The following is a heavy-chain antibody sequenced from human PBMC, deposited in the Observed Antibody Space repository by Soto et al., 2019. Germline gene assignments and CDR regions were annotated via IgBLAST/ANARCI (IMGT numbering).Heavy chain of an antibody. CDR1: GFTFSSYA. CDR3: AKVKAAMASYYYYGMDV. Sequence: GGSLRLSCAASGFTFSSYAMSWVRQAPGKGLEWVSAISGSGGSTYYADSVKGRFTISRDNSKNTLYLQMNSLRAEDEAVYYCAKVKAAMASYYYYGMDVWGQGTTVTVSS. V-gene: IGHV3-23*01. D-gene: IGHD6-25*01. CDR2: ISGSGGST. J-gene: IGHJ6*02.